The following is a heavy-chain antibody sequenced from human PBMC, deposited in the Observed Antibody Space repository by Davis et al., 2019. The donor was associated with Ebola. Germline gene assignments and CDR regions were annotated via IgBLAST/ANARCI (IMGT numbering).Heavy chain of an antibody. D-gene: IGHD3-3*01. CDR1: GGPISSGDYY. CDR3: ARDRSGSTSY. J-gene: IGHJ4*02. Sequence: PSDILSPTCTVLGGPISSGDYYWCWIRQPPGKGLEWIGYIYYSGSTYYNPSLKSRVTISVDTSKNQFSLKLSSVTAADTAVYYCARDRSGSTSYWGQGTLVTVSS. CDR2: IYYSGST. V-gene: IGHV4-30-4*02.